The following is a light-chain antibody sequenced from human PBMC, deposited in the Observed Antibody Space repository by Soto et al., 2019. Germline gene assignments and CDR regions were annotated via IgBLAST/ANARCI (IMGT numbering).Light chain of an antibody. CDR2: DAS. J-gene: IGKJ5*01. CDR3: QQYGNSPIT. Sequence: IQMTQSPSTLSASVGDRVTITCRASQSISSWLAWYQQKPGKAPKLLIYDASSLESGVPSRFSGSGSATEFTLTISRLEPEDFAVYYCQQYGNSPITFGQGTRLEIK. V-gene: IGKV1-5*01. CDR1: QSISSW.